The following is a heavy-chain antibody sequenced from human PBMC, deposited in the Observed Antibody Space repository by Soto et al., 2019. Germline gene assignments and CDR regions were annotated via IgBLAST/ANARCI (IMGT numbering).Heavy chain of an antibody. CDR2: IYPGDSDT. Sequence: GESLKISCKGSGYSFTSYWIGWVRQMPGKGLEWMGIIYPGDSDTRYSPSFQGQVTIPADKSISTAYLQWSSLKASDTAMYYCARHKLLYFDSSGHVYYYYGMDVWGQGTTVTVSS. CDR3: ARHKLLYFDSSGHVYYYYGMDV. J-gene: IGHJ6*02. D-gene: IGHD3-22*01. V-gene: IGHV5-51*01. CDR1: GYSFTSYW.